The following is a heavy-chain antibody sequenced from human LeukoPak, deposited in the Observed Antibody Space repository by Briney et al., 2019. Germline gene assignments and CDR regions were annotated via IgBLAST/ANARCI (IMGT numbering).Heavy chain of an antibody. D-gene: IGHD1-7*01. Sequence: GGSLRLSCAAYGFTFSSYEMNWVRQAPGKGLEWVSYISSSGSTIYYADSVKGRFTISRHNAKNSLYLQMNSLRAEDTAVYYCARPLNWYYDSLDYWGQGTLGTVSS. CDR2: ISSSGSTI. V-gene: IGHV3-48*03. J-gene: IGHJ4*02. CDR1: GFTFSSYE. CDR3: ARPLNWYYDSLDY.